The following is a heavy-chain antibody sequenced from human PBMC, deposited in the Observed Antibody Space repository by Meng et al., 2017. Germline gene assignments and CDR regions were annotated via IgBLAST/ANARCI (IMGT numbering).Heavy chain of an antibody. D-gene: IGHD6-13*01. V-gene: IGHV1-2*06. CDR2: INPNSGGT. J-gene: IGHJ4*02. CDR3: ARSSGGYSSSWYTFDY. Sequence: ASVKVSCKASGYTFTGYYMHWVRQAPGQGLEWMGRINPNSGGTNYARKFQGRVTMTRDTSISTAYMELSRLRSDDTAVYYCARSSGGYSSSWYTFDYWGQGTLVTVSS. CDR1: GYTFTGYY.